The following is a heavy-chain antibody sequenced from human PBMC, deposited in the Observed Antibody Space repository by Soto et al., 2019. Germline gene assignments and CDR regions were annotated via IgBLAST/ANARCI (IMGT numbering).Heavy chain of an antibody. CDR3: ASTPAAAGTFDD. CDR2: IYYSGST. CDR1: GGSISSYY. V-gene: IGHV4-59*01. J-gene: IGHJ4*02. Sequence: SETLSLTCTVSGGSISSYYWSWIRQPPGKGLEWIGYIYYSGSTNYNPSLKSRVTISVDTSKNQFSLKLSSVTAADTAVYYCASTPAAAGTFDDWGQGTLVTVSS. D-gene: IGHD6-13*01.